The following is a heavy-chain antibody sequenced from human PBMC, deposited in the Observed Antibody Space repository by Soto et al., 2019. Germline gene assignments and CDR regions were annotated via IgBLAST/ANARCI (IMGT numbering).Heavy chain of an antibody. CDR3: AKDRPRLTQQFNGVS. Sequence: QIQLVQSGAEGKKPGASVKVSCKASGYTFSHHGFSWVRQAPGQGLEWMGWISAFNGDTAYAQNFQGRLTMTTDTSTSTAYMELRSLRPDDTAVYYCAKDRPRLTQQFNGVSWGQGTLVTVSS. V-gene: IGHV1-18*01. J-gene: IGHJ5*02. CDR2: ISAFNGDT. D-gene: IGHD2-8*01. CDR1: GYTFSHHG.